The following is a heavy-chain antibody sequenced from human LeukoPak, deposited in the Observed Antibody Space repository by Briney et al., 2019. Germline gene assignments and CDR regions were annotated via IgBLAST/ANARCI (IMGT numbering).Heavy chain of an antibody. J-gene: IGHJ4*02. CDR1: GGTISSYY. D-gene: IGHD6-19*01. Sequence: SETLSLICTVSGGTISSYYWNWIRQPPGKGLEWIGYIHDSGSTKYNPSLKSRVAISVDTSKNQFSLKLSSVTAADTAVYYCARNWAVAYFDYWGQGTLVTVSS. CDR2: IHDSGST. CDR3: ARNWAVAYFDY. V-gene: IGHV4-59*08.